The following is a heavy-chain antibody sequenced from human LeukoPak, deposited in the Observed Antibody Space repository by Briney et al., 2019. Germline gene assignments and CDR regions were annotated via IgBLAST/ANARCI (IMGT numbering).Heavy chain of an antibody. J-gene: IGHJ4*02. CDR1: GFTFDDYT. CDR3: TRVGSGYDWHFDY. Sequence: GGSLRLSCAASGFTFDDYTMHWVRQAPGKGLEWVSLISWDGGSTYYADSVKGRFTISRDNSKNTLYLQMNSLKTEDTAVYYCTRVGSGYDWHFDYWGQGTLVTVSS. D-gene: IGHD5-12*01. V-gene: IGHV3-43*01. CDR2: ISWDGGST.